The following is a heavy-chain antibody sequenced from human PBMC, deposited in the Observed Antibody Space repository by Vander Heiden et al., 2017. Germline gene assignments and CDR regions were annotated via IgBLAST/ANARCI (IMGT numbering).Heavy chain of an antibody. J-gene: IGHJ4*02. CDR2: IYYIGSA. Sequence: QVQLQESGPGLVKPSQTLSLTCTVSGYSVNSGGVYWSWIRQHPVKGLEWLGYIYYIGSAYYNPSLESRVSLSVDTSKNQFSLKLTSVTAADTAVYYCARESQVGFCRSSSCQFDDWGQGILVTVSS. D-gene: IGHD2-2*01. V-gene: IGHV4-31*03. CDR3: ARESQVGFCRSSSCQFDD. CDR1: GYSVNSGGVY.